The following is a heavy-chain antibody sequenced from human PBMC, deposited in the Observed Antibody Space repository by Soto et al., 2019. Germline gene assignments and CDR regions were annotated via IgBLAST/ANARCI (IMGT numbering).Heavy chain of an antibody. CDR1: GYTFTGYA. CDR3: ARVIGQFFDY. V-gene: IGHV1-3*01. J-gene: IGHJ4*02. D-gene: IGHD2-21*01. CDR2: INAGNGNT. Sequence: ASVKVSCKASGYTFTGYAMDWVRQAPGQRLEWMGWINAGNGNTKYSQKFQGRVTITRDTSASTAYMELSSLRSEDTAVYYCARVIGQFFDYWGQGTLVTVSS.